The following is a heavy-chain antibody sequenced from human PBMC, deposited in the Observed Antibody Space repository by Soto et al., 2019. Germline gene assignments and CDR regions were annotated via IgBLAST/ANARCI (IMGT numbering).Heavy chain of an antibody. Sequence: PGGSLRLSCAVSGFTFSTYAMSWVRQAPGKGLEWVSAITGNGIYTHYADPVKGRFTISRDNSKSTLFLQMNSLRAEDTAVYYCVPPRDFDLWGRGTPVPVYS. CDR3: VPPRDFDL. J-gene: IGHJ2*01. CDR1: GFTFSTYA. V-gene: IGHV3-23*01. CDR2: ITGNGIYT.